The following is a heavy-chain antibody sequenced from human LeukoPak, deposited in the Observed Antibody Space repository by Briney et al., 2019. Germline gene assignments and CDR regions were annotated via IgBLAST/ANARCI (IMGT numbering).Heavy chain of an antibody. CDR1: GFTLSSYW. J-gene: IGHJ6*03. D-gene: IGHD2-2*01. V-gene: IGHV3-7*01. Sequence: GGSLRLSCAASGFTLSSYWMSGVRQAPGKGLEWVANIKQDGSEKYYVDSVKGRFTISRDNAKNSLYLQMNSLRAEDTAVYYCAKDGVYCSSTSCYGPNYYYYYMDVWGKGTTVTVSS. CDR2: IKQDGSEK. CDR3: AKDGVYCSSTSCYGPNYYYYYMDV.